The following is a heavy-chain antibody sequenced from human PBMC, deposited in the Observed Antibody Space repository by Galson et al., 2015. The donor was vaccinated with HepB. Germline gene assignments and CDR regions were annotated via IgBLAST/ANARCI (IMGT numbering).Heavy chain of an antibody. CDR3: ARQGIREVPAAILSDDGAFDI. CDR1: GFTFSSYW. J-gene: IGHJ3*02. CDR2: IKQDGSEK. Sequence: SLRLSCAASGFTFSSYWMSWVRQAPGKGLEWVANIKQDGSEKYYVDSVKGRFTISRDNAKNSLYLQMNSLRAEDTAVYYCARQGIREVPAAILSDDGAFDIWGQGQWSPSLQ. D-gene: IGHD2-2*02. V-gene: IGHV3-7*03.